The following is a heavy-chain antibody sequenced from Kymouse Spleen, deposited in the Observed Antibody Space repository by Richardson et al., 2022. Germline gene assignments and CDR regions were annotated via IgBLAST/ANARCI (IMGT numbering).Heavy chain of an antibody. J-gene: IGHJ4*02. D-gene: IGHD4-11,IGHD4-11*01. CDR2: INHSGST. CDR3: ARGHSNYEDY. CDR1: GGSFSGYY. Sequence: QVQLQQWGAGLLKPSETLSLTCAVYGGSFSGYYWSWIRQPPGKGLEWIGEINHSGSTNYNPSLKSRVTISVDTSKNQFSLKLSSVTAADTAVYYCARGHSNYEDYWGQGTLVTVSS. V-gene: IGHV4-34*01.